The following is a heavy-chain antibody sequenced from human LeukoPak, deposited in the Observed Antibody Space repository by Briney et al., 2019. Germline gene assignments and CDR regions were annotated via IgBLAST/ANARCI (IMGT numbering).Heavy chain of an antibody. Sequence: SETLSLTCTVAGGSISNHYWSWIRQPPGKGLEWIGYIYYSGSTNYNPSLKSRVTISVDTSKNQFSLKLSSVTAADTAVYYCARESGITVAGFDPWGQGTLVTVSS. D-gene: IGHD1-14*01. CDR1: GGSISNHY. CDR2: IYYSGST. V-gene: IGHV4-59*11. CDR3: ARESGITVAGFDP. J-gene: IGHJ5*02.